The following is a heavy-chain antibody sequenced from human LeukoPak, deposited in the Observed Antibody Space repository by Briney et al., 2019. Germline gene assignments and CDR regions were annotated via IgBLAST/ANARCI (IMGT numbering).Heavy chain of an antibody. CDR2: ISSSRSYI. J-gene: IGHJ6*03. CDR3: ARVGIAGAGNPPFYYYYYMDV. V-gene: IGHV3-21*01. D-gene: IGHD6-19*01. Sequence: GGSLRLSCAASGFTFSSYSMNWVRQAPGKGLEWVSSISSSRSYIYYADSVKGRFTISRDNDKNSLYLQMNSLRAEDTAVYYCARVGIAGAGNPPFYYYYYMDVWGKGTTVTVSS. CDR1: GFTFSSYS.